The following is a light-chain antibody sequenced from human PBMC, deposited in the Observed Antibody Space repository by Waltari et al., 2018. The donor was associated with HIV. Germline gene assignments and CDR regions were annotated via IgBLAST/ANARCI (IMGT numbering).Light chain of an antibody. CDR3: QAWDSNTLVI. V-gene: IGLV3-1*01. J-gene: IGLJ2*01. Sequence: SYELTQPPSVSVSPGQTAFITCSGQNLGDKFVCWYQQKAGQPPVLVMYEDNKRPSGIPERFSGSNSANIASLTITGTQALDEADYYCQAWDSNTLVIFGGGTKLTVL. CDR2: EDN. CDR1: NLGDKF.